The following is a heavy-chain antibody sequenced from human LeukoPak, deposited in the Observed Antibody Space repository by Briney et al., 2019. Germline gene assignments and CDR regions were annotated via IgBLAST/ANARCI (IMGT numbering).Heavy chain of an antibody. CDR3: ARDGFGTGSN. V-gene: IGHV3-7*03. Sequence: GGSLRLSCAASGFTFSSYWMSWVRQAPGKGLEWAADIKQDGSEEYYVDSVKGRFTISRDNAKNSLYLQMNTLRADDTAVYYCARDGFGTGSNWGQGTLVTVSS. CDR1: GFTFSSYW. J-gene: IGHJ4*02. CDR2: IKQDGSEE. D-gene: IGHD3-16*01.